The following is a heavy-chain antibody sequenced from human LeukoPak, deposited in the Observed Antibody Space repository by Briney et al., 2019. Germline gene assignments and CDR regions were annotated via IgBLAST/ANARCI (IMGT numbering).Heavy chain of an antibody. J-gene: IGHJ4*02. CDR3: ARRSFGELFWLYYFDY. Sequence: SETLSLTCTVSGGSISSSNYYWGWIRQPPGKGLEWIGSIYYSGSTYYNPSLKSRVTISVDTSKNQFSLKLSSVTAADTAVYYCARRSFGELFWLYYFDYWGQGTLVTVSS. CDR2: IYYSGST. D-gene: IGHD3-10*01. CDR1: GGSISSSNYY. V-gene: IGHV4-39*01.